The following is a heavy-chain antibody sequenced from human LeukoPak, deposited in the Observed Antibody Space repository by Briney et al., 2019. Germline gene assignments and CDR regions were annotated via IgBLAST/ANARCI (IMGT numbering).Heavy chain of an antibody. CDR2: VDPKVGEA. CDR1: GHTFNDYY. V-gene: IGHV1-69-2*01. Sequence: GATVKISCKASGHTFNDYYMHWVQQAPGKGLEWMGRVDPKVGEALYAENFQGRVTITADTSTDTTYMEVSSLRAEDTAVYYCAPATIAAATGHHFYYGMGVWGQGTTVTVSS. CDR3: APATIAAATGHHFYYGMGV. J-gene: IGHJ6*02. D-gene: IGHD6-25*01.